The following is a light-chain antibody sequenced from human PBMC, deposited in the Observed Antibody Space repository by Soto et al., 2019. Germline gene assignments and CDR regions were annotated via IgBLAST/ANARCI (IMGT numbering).Light chain of an antibody. CDR1: SGYSNYK. CDR2: VGTGGIVG. V-gene: IGLV9-49*01. Sequence: QLVLTQPPSASASLGASVTLTCTLSSGYSNYKVDWYQQRPGKGPRFVMRVGTGGIVGSKGDGIPDRFSVLGSGLNRSLTIKNIQEEDESDYHCGADHGSGSNFVLFGGGTKLTVL. CDR3: GADHGSGSNFVL. J-gene: IGLJ2*01.